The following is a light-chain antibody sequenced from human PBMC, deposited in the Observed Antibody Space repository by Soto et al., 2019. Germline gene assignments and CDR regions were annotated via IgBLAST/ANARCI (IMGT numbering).Light chain of an antibody. CDR2: DVS. V-gene: IGLV2-14*01. J-gene: IGLJ1*01. CDR3: SSYTSSSTLYV. Sequence: QSVLTQPASVSGSPGQSITISCTGTSSDVGGYNYVSWYQQRPGKAPKLMIYDVSNRPSGVSNRFSGSKSGNTASLTISGLQAEGEADYYCSSYTSSSTLYVFGTGTKVTVL. CDR1: SSDVGGYNY.